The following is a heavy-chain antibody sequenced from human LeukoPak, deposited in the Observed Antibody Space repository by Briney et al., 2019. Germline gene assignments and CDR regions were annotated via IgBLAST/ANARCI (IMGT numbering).Heavy chain of an antibody. CDR3: ASRDVDIVATTTKFDY. J-gene: IGHJ4*02. CDR1: GGSFSGYY. CDR2: INHSGST. V-gene: IGHV4-34*01. Sequence: SETLSLTCAVYGGSFSGYYWSWIRKPPGKGLEWIGEINHSGSTNYNPSLKSRVTISVDTSKNQFSLKLSSVTAADTAVYYCASRDVDIVATTTKFDYWGQGTLVTVSS. D-gene: IGHD5-12*01.